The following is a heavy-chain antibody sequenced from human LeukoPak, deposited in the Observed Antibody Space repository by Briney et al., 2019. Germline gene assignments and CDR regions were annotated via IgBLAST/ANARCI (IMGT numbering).Heavy chain of an antibody. Sequence: PGGSLRLSCAASGFTFYDYAMHWGRQAPGKGLGWVSGISWNSGRRAYADSVKGRFTISRDNAKNSLYLQMNSLRAEDTAVYYCATVSSTSFGYYGSGSRPHYFDYWGQGTLVTVSS. CDR2: ISWNSGRR. D-gene: IGHD3-10*01. J-gene: IGHJ4*02. V-gene: IGHV3-9*01. CDR1: GFTFYDYA. CDR3: ATVSSTSFGYYGSGSRPHYFDY.